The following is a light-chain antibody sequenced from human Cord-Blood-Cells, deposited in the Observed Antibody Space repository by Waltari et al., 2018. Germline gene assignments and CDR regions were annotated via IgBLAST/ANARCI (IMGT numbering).Light chain of an antibody. CDR2: AAS. Sequence: DIQMTQSPSSLSASVGDRVTITCRASQSISSYLNWYQQKPGKAPKRLIYAASSLQSGVPSMFRGSGSGTDFTLTISSLQPEDFATYYCQQSYSTPFTFGPGTKVDIK. CDR1: QSISSY. CDR3: QQSYSTPFT. J-gene: IGKJ3*01. V-gene: IGKV1-39*01.